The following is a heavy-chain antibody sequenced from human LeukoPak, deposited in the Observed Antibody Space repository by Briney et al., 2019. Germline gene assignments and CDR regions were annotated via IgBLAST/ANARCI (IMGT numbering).Heavy chain of an antibody. CDR1: GYTFTDYY. CDR2: INPNSGGT. CDR3: ARVGSFGSGSYYNRWFDP. V-gene: IGHV1-2*02. D-gene: IGHD3-10*01. Sequence: ASVKVSCKASGYTFTDYYMHWVRQAPGQGLEWMGWINPNSGGTNYAQNFQGRVTMTRDTSISTAYMELRSLRSDDTAVYYCARVGSFGSGSYYNRWFDPWGQGTLVTVSS. J-gene: IGHJ5*02.